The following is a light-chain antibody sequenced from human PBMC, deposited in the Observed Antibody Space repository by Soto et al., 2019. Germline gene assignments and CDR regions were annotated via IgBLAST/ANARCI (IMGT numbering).Light chain of an antibody. Sequence: QSALTQPASVSGSPGQSITISCTGSSNDVGGYNFVSWYQHHPGKAPKLILYEVTTRPSGVSSRFSGSKSGNTASLTISGLQADDEANYYCSSYTSSNTPYVFGTGTKLTVL. CDR2: EVT. CDR1: SNDVGGYNF. J-gene: IGLJ1*01. V-gene: IGLV2-14*01. CDR3: SSYTSSNTPYV.